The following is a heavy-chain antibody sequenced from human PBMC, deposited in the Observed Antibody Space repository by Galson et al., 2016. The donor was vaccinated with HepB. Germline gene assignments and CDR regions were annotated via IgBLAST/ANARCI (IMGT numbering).Heavy chain of an antibody. CDR3: VGEFPGGSWDY. J-gene: IGHJ4*02. Sequence: SVKVSCKASGYTFSMYNLHWVRQAPGQGLEWLGVIHSSDTSTKYAQKFQGRVTVTRDTSTSTVYMELSSLKSEDTAVYYGVGEFPGGSWDYWGQGTLVTVSS. D-gene: IGHD1-26*01. CDR2: IHSSDTST. CDR1: GYTFSMYN. V-gene: IGHV1-46*01.